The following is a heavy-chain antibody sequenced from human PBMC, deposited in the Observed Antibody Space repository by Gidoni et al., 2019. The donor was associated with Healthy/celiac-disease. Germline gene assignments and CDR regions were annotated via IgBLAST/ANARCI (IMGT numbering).Heavy chain of an antibody. CDR2: ISYDGSNK. V-gene: IGHV3-30-3*01. D-gene: IGHD4-17*01. J-gene: IGHJ6*02. CDR1: GFTFSSYA. Sequence: QVQLVESGGGVVQPGRSLRLSCAASGFTFSSYAMHWVRQAPGKGLEWVAVISYDGSNKYYADSVKGRFTISRDNSKNTLYLQMNSLRAEDTAVYYCASTYDYGDYYYYGMDVWGQGTTVTVSS. CDR3: ASTYDYGDYYYYGMDV.